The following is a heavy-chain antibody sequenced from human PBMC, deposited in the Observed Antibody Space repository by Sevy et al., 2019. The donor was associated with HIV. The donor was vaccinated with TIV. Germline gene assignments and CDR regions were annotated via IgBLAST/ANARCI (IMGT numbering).Heavy chain of an antibody. CDR2: ISAYNGNT. J-gene: IGHJ3*02. CDR1: GYTFTSYG. V-gene: IGHV1-18*04. Sequence: ASVKVSCKASGYTFTSYGISWVRQAPGQGLEWMGWISAYNGNTNCAQKLQGRVTMTTDRSTSTAYMELRSLRSDDTAVYYCASSSGSKLDAFDIWGQGTMVTVSS. D-gene: IGHD3-22*01. CDR3: ASSSGSKLDAFDI.